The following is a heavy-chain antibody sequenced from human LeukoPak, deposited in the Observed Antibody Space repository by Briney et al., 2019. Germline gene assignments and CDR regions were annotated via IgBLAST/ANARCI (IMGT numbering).Heavy chain of an antibody. J-gene: IGHJ5*02. Sequence: SVKVSCTASGGIFSSYDISWVRQAPGQGIEWMGGIIPIFGTANYAQTFQGRVTVTADESTSTAYMELSSLRSGDTAVYYCARGGASSGSDSLNSFDPWGQGTLVTVSS. D-gene: IGHD3-10*01. CDR3: ARGGASSGSDSLNSFDP. CDR1: GGIFSSYD. CDR2: IIPIFGTA. V-gene: IGHV1-69*13.